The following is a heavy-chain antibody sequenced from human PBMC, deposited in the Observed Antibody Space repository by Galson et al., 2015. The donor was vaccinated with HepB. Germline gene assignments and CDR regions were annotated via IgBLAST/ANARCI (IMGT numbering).Heavy chain of an antibody. Sequence: SLRLSCAASGFTFSNYDMNWVRQAPGKGLEWVSVIYSGGSTYYADSVKGRFTISRDNSKNMLYLQMNSLRAEDTAVYYCARGDYYGMDVWGQGTTVTVSS. V-gene: IGHV3-66*01. CDR1: GFTFSNYD. CDR3: ARGDYYGMDV. J-gene: IGHJ6*02. CDR2: IYSGGST.